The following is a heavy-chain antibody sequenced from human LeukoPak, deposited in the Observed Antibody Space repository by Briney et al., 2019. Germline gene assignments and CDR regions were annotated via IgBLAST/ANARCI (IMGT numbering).Heavy chain of an antibody. CDR3: ARGVYYCSSTSCAYYFDY. Sequence: GSLRLSCAASGFTFSNYSMNWIRQAPGKGLEWIGYIYYSGSTNYNPSLKSRVTISVDTSKNQFSLKLSSVTAADTAVYYCARGVYYCSSTSCAYYFDYWGQGTLVTVSS. J-gene: IGHJ4*02. CDR2: IYYSGST. CDR1: GFTFSNYS. V-gene: IGHV4-59*01. D-gene: IGHD2-2*01.